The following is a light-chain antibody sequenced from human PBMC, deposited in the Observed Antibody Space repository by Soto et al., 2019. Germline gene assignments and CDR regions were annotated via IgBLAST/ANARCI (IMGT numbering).Light chain of an antibody. Sequence: DIQMTQSPSSLSASVGDRVTITCRASQHISTYLNWYQEKPGRAPKLLIYGASTLQSGVPARLIGSGSGTDFTLNSSTLQPEDFANYYCQQSYEGWTFGQGTKVEVK. J-gene: IGKJ1*01. V-gene: IGKV1-39*01. CDR3: QQSYEGWT. CDR2: GAS. CDR1: QHISTY.